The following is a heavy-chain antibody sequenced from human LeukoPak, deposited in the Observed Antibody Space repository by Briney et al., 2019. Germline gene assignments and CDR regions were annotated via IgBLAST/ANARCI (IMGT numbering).Heavy chain of an antibody. CDR1: GYSFTTYD. CDR2: INPSSGGT. CDR3: AGRPDTSVVAIFDY. Sequence: ASVTVSCKASGYSFTTYDVNWVRQSPGQGLEWMGWINPSSGGTNYAQKFQGRVTMTGDTSISTAYMELSRLSSDDTAVYFCAGRPDTSVVAIFDYWGQGTLVTISS. J-gene: IGHJ4*02. D-gene: IGHD2-2*01. V-gene: IGHV1-2*02.